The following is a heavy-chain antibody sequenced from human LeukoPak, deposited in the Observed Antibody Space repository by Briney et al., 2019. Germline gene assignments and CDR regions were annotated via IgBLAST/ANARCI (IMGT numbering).Heavy chain of an antibody. J-gene: IGHJ6*02. D-gene: IGHD4-17*01. Sequence: PSETLSLTCTVSGGSISSSSYYWGWIRQPPGKGLEWIGSIYYSGSTYYNPSLKSRVTISVDTSKNQFSLMLNSVTAADTAVYYCASRLQTTWVMDIWGQGTTVTVSS. CDR1: GGSISSSSYY. CDR3: ASRLQTTWVMDI. CDR2: IYYSGST. V-gene: IGHV4-39*07.